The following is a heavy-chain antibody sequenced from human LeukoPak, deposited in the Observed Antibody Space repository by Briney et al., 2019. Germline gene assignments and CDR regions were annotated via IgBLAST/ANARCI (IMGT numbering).Heavy chain of an antibody. Sequence: SETLSLTCTVSVASITSGSYYCGSIRQPPGKGLEWIGSVYYSGNTYYTSSLKSRVTISVDLSKNRFSLKLNSVTAADTAVYYCARLSLVGATDFDYWGQGTLVTVSS. J-gene: IGHJ4*02. CDR1: VASITSGSYY. CDR2: VYYSGNT. CDR3: ARLSLVGATDFDY. V-gene: IGHV4-39*01. D-gene: IGHD1-26*01.